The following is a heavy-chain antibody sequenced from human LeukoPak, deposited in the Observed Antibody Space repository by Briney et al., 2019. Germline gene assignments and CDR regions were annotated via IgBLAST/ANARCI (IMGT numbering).Heavy chain of an antibody. Sequence: SETLSLTCTVSGGSISSSSYYWGWIRQPPGKGLEWIGSIYYSGSTYYNPSLKSRVTISVGPYKNQFSLELRSVTAADQAVYYCARKLSGSYGHAAFDISGQGPMVSVSS. CDR3: ARKLSGSYGHAAFDI. V-gene: IGHV4-39*01. CDR1: GGSISSSSYY. D-gene: IGHD1-26*01. J-gene: IGHJ3*02. CDR2: IYYSGST.